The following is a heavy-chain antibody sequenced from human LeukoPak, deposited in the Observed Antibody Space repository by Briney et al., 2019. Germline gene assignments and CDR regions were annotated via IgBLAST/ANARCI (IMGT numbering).Heavy chain of an antibody. CDR3: ARHGHPFDY. Sequence: SETLSLTCTVSGGSFISRTYYWGWIRQPPGKGLEWIGSIHYSGNTYYNPSLKSRVTITVETSKNQFSLKLSSVTAADTAVYYCARHGHPFDYWGQGTLVTVSS. V-gene: IGHV4-39*01. J-gene: IGHJ4*02. CDR1: GGSFISRTYY. CDR2: IHYSGNT.